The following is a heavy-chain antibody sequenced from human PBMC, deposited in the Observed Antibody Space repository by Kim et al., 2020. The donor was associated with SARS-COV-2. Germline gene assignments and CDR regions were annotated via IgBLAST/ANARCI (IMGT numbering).Heavy chain of an antibody. V-gene: IGHV6-1*01. Sequence: SQTLSLTCAISGDTVSRNSAAWTWIRQSPSRGLEWLGRTYYRSRWYYEYAPTVKGRITISPDTTKNQFSLHLNSVTPEDTAIYYCVSYHFDYRGQGTLVT. CDR2: TYYRSRWYY. CDR1: GDTVSRNSAA. J-gene: IGHJ4*02. CDR3: VSYHFDY.